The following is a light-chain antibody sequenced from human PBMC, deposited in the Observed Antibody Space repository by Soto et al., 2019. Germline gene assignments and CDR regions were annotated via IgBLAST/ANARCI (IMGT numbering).Light chain of an antibody. V-gene: IGKV3-20*01. CDR1: QSVSSSY. CDR3: QQYGSSTYT. J-gene: IGKJ2*01. Sequence: EIVLTQSPGTLSLSPGERATLSCRASQSVSSSYLAWYQQNPGQAPRLLICGASSRATGLPDRFSGSGSGTDFTLTISSLQTDDFAVYYCQQYGSSTYTFGQGTKLAIK. CDR2: GAS.